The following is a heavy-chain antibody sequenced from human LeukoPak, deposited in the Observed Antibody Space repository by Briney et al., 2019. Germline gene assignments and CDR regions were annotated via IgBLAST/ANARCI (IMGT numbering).Heavy chain of an antibody. CDR2: INHSGST. Sequence: PSETLSLTCAVYGGSLSGYYWSWIRQPPGKGLEWIGEINHSGSTNYNPSLKSRVTISVDTSKNQFSLKLSSVTAADTAVYYCARGGPQGYTYWGQGMLVTVSS. D-gene: IGHD2-2*02. CDR1: GGSLSGYY. CDR3: ARGGPQGYTY. V-gene: IGHV4-34*01. J-gene: IGHJ4*02.